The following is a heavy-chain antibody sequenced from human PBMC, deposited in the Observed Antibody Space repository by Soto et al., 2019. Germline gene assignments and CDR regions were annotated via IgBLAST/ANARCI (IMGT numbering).Heavy chain of an antibody. CDR1: GFMFSSAW. CDR3: VEGWNDF. D-gene: IGHD1-1*01. Sequence: EMHVVESGGDLVEPGGSLRLSCETSGFMFSSAWMSWVRQAPGKGLEWVARIKSKKDGGARDYAAPVNGRFSISRDDSKSTVYLQMNSLRAEDTALYYCVEGWNDFWGQGTLVTVSS. CDR2: IKSKKDGGAR. J-gene: IGHJ4*02. V-gene: IGHV3-15*01.